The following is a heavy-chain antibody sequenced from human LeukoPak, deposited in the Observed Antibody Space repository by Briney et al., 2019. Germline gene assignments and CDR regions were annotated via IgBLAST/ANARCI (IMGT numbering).Heavy chain of an antibody. V-gene: IGHV4-59*01. CDR3: ARGYYGSGSYYSSFDY. CDR2: IYYSGST. Sequence: SETLSLTCTVSGGSISSYYWSWIRQPPGKGLVWIGYIYYSGSTNYNPSLKSRVTISVDTSKNQFSLKLSSVTAADTAVYYCARGYYGSGSYYSSFDYWGQGTLVTVSS. J-gene: IGHJ4*02. D-gene: IGHD3-10*01. CDR1: GGSISSYY.